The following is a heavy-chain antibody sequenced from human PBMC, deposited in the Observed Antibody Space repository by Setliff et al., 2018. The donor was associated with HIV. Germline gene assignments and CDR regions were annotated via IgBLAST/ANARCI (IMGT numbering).Heavy chain of an antibody. Sequence: PSETLSLTCAVYGGSFSGYYWSWIRQPPGKGLEWIGEINHSGKTNYNRSLKSRVTISLDTSKNQFSLRLTSVTAADTAVYYCAREGGTGRSSTYYYYYYRDVWQRAHGHRLL. J-gene: IGHJ6*03. V-gene: IGHV4-34*01. CDR3: AREGGTGRSSTYYYYYYRDV. CDR2: INHSGKT. CDR1: GGSFSGYY. D-gene: IGHD3-9*01.